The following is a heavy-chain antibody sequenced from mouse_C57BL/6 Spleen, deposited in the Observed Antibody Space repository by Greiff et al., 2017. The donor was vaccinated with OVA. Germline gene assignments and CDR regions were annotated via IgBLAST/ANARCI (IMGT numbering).Heavy chain of an antibody. CDR1: GYTFTSYW. CDR3: ALARLNNGYFEV. Sequence: VQLQQPGADLVKPGASVKVSCKASGYTFTSYWMHWVKQRPGQGLEWIGRIHPSDSDTNYNQKFKGKATLTVDKSTSTAYMRLSSLTSEDAAVYYCALARLNNGYFEVWGTWTTVTVAS. D-gene: IGHD1-3*01. V-gene: IGHV1-74*01. J-gene: IGHJ1*03. CDR2: IHPSDSDT.